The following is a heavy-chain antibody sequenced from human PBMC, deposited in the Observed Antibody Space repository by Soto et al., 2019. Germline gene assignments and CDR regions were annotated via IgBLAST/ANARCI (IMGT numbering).Heavy chain of an antibody. J-gene: IGHJ4*02. D-gene: IGHD3-10*01. Sequence: GGSLRLSCAASGFTFSSYAMSWVRQAPGKGLGWVSAISGSGGSTYYADSVKGRFTISRDNSKNTLYLQMNSLRAEDTAVYYCAKDSRVELLWSGDPEQYYFDYWGQGTLVTVSS. CDR1: GFTFSSYA. CDR3: AKDSRVELLWSGDPEQYYFDY. V-gene: IGHV3-23*01. CDR2: ISGSGGST.